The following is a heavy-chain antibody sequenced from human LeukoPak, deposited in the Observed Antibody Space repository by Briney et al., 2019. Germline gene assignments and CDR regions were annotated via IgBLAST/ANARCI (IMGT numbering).Heavy chain of an antibody. Sequence: GGSLRLSCAASGFTFSAYGMHWVRQAPGKGLEWVAVMSYEGTNKYYADSVKGRFTISRDNSKNTLYLQMNNLRAEDTAVYYCAKDVERLDYFDYCGQGTLVTVSS. J-gene: IGHJ4*02. CDR1: GFTFSAYG. CDR3: AKDVERLDYFDY. V-gene: IGHV3-30*18. CDR2: MSYEGTNK.